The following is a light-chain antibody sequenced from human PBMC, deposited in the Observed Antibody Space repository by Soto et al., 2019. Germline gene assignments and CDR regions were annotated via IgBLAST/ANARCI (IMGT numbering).Light chain of an antibody. Sequence: DIHLTQSPSTLSASVGDSVTITCRASHTFSHWLAWYQQKPGKAPKLLIFDASSLENGVPSRFSGSGSGTDFTLTISSLQPEDFATYYCLQDNTYPLTFGGGTKVDI. V-gene: IGKV1-5*01. CDR1: HTFSHW. CDR3: LQDNTYPLT. CDR2: DAS. J-gene: IGKJ4*01.